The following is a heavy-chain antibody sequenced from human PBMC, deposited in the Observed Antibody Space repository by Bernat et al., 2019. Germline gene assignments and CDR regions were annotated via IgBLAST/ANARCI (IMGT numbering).Heavy chain of an antibody. CDR3: AKMIVATIFGY. D-gene: IGHD5-12*01. CDR1: GGTFSSSA. Sequence: KASGGTFSSSAISWVRQAPGQGLEWMGGIIPIFGTANYAQKFQGRVTITADKSTSTAYMELSSLRSEDTAVYYCAKMIVATIFGYWGQGNLVTVSS. J-gene: IGHJ4*02. V-gene: IGHV1-69*06. CDR2: IIPIFGTA.